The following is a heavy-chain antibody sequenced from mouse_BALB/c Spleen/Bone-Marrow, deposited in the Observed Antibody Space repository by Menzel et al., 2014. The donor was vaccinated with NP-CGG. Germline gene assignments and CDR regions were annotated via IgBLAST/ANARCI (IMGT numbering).Heavy chain of an antibody. CDR2: ISSGSSTI. J-gene: IGHJ4*01. Sequence: EVQLQQSGGGLVQPGGSRKLSCAASGFTFSSFGMHWVRQAPEKGLEWVAYISSGSSTIYYADTVKGRFTISRDNPRNTLFLQMTSLRSEDTAMYYCARYGNYFYAMDYWGQGTSVTVSS. V-gene: IGHV5-17*02. CDR3: ARYGNYFYAMDY. CDR1: GFTFSSFG. D-gene: IGHD2-1*01.